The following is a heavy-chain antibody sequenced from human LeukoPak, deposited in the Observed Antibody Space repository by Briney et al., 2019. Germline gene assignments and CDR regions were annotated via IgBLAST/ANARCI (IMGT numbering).Heavy chain of an antibody. CDR2: IIPILGIA. CDR1: GGTFGSYA. Sequence: SVKVSCKASGGTFGSYAISWVRQAPGQGLEWMGRIIPILGIANYAQKFQGRVTITADKSTSTAYMELSSLRSEDTAVYYCARGYCSSTSCYKFDYWGQGTLVTVSS. D-gene: IGHD2-2*01. J-gene: IGHJ4*02. CDR3: ARGYCSSTSCYKFDY. V-gene: IGHV1-69*04.